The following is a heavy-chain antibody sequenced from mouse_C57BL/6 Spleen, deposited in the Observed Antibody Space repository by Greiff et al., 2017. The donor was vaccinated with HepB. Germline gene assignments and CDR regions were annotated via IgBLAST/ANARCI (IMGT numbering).Heavy chain of an antibody. D-gene: IGHD1-1*01. CDR2: ISDGGSYT. Sequence: EVQRVESGGGLVKPGGSLKLSCAASGFTFSSYAMSWVRQTPEKRLEWVATISDGGSYTYYPDNVKGRFTISRDNAKNNLYLQMSHLKSEDTAMYYCARVEITTVVAHFDYWGQGTTLTVSS. CDR1: GFTFSSYA. J-gene: IGHJ2*01. CDR3: ARVEITTVVAHFDY. V-gene: IGHV5-4*01.